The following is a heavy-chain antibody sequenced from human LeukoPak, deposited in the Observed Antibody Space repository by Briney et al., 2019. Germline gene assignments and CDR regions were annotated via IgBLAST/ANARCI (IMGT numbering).Heavy chain of an antibody. D-gene: IGHD3-22*01. CDR3: ARAQAYYYDSSRLNDAFDI. V-gene: IGHV3-30*03. J-gene: IGHJ3*02. CDR2: ISDDGRTT. Sequence: GGSLRLSCAASGFTFNSYGIHWVRQAPGKGLEWVAVISDDGRTTYYADSVKGRFTISRDNSKNTLYLQMNSLRAEDTAVYYCARAQAYYYDSSRLNDAFDIWGQGTMVTVSS. CDR1: GFTFNSYG.